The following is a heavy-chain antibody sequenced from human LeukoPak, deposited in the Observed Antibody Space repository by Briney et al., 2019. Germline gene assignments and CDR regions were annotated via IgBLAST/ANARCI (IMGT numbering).Heavy chain of an antibody. CDR2: ISSSSSYI. D-gene: IGHD6-19*01. J-gene: IGHJ4*02. CDR3: AREGQWLRKFDY. V-gene: IGHV3-21*01. CDR1: GFTFSSYS. Sequence: SGGSLRLSCAASGFTFSSYSMNWVRQAPGKGLEWVSSISSSSSYIYYADSVKGRFTISRDNAKNSLYLQMNSLRAEDTAVYYCAREGQWLRKFDYWGQGTLVTVSS.